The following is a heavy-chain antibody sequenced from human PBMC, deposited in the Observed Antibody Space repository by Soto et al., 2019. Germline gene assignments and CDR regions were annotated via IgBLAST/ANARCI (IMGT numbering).Heavy chain of an antibody. V-gene: IGHV5-10-1*01. CDR3: ARHGPSIAAAGPDFRALYY. CDR2: IDPSDSYT. J-gene: IGHJ4*02. CDR1: GYSFTSYW. Sequence: GASLKISCKGSGYSFTSYWISWVRQMPGKGLEWMGRIDPSDSYTNYSPSFQGHATISADKSISTAYLQWSSLKASDTAMYYCARHGPSIAAAGPDFRALYYWGQGTLVTVSS. D-gene: IGHD6-13*01.